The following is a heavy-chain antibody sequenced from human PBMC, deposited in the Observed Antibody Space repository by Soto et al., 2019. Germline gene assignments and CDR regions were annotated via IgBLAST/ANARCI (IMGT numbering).Heavy chain of an antibody. D-gene: IGHD6-6*01. CDR3: AKDPIDYSSSLHWYFDL. Sequence: EVQLLESGGGLVQPGGSLRLSCAASGFTFSSYAMSWVRQAPGKGLEWVSAISGSGGSTYYADSAKGRFTISRDNSKKTLYLQMNSLSAEDTAVYYCAKDPIDYSSSLHWYFDLWGRGTLVTVSS. CDR1: GFTFSSYA. CDR2: ISGSGGST. V-gene: IGHV3-23*01. J-gene: IGHJ2*01.